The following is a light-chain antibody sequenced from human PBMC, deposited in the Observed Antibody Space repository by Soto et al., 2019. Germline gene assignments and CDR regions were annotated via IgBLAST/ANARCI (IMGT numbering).Light chain of an antibody. CDR3: ATWDLTLSAGVL. Sequence: QSVLTQPPSVSAAPGQRVSISCSGGSSNIGKNSVSWYQQLPATAPKLLIYDDHQRPSGIPDRFSASKSGTSVTLDITGLQPADEADYYCATWDLTLSAGVLFGGGTKLTVL. CDR2: DDH. J-gene: IGLJ2*01. CDR1: SSNIGKNS. V-gene: IGLV1-51*01.